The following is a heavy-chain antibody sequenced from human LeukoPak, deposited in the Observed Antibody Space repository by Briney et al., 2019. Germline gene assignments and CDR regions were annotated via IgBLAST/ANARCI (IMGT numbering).Heavy chain of an antibody. D-gene: IGHD3-16*01. J-gene: IGHJ4*02. V-gene: IGHV3-74*01. CDR1: GFTFSSYW. CDR3: ARRGIYLGYFDY. Sequence: GGSLRLSCAASGFTFSSYWMHWVRQAPGKGLVWVSRISSDGSSTSYADSVKGRFTISRDNAKNTLYLQMNSLRAEDTAVYYCARRGIYLGYFDYWGQGTLVTVSS. CDR2: ISSDGSST.